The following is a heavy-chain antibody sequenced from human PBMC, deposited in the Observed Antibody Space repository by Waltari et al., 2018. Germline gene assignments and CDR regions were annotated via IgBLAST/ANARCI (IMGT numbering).Heavy chain of an antibody. D-gene: IGHD3-3*01. V-gene: IGHV4-39*07. J-gene: IGHJ5*02. CDR1: GGSISSSSYY. Sequence: QLQLQESGPGLVKPSETLSLTCTVSGGSISSSSYYWGWIRQPPGKGLEWIGCIYYSGSTYYIPSLKSRVTISVDTSKNQFSLKVSSVTAADTAVYYCARKNVGIFGVLNDNNWFDPWGQGTLVTVSS. CDR3: ARKNVGIFGVLNDNNWFDP. CDR2: IYYSGST.